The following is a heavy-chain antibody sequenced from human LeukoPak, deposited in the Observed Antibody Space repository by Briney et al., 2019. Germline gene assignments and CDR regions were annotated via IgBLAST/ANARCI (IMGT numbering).Heavy chain of an antibody. CDR3: ARDNGSGYTKGYEHYYYYLDV. CDR1: GGSISSGSYY. CDR2: IHSGGTT. Sequence: SQTLSLTCTVSGGSISSGSYYWSWIRQPAGKGLEWIGRIHSGGTTNYNPSLMSRVTLSIDKSKKHISLRLTSVTAADTALYYCARDNGSGYTKGYEHYYYYLDVWGKGTTVTVSS. D-gene: IGHD3-3*02. J-gene: IGHJ6*03. V-gene: IGHV4-61*02.